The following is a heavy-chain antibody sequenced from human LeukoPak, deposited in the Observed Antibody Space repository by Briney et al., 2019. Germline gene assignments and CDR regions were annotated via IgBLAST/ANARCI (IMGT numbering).Heavy chain of an antibody. V-gene: IGHV1-18*04. J-gene: IGHJ4*02. CDR3: ARDPSSVTLYFFDY. CDR1: GYTFTSFG. CDR2: IDANNGDT. D-gene: IGHD4-11*01. Sequence: ASVKVSCKPSGYTFTSFGISWVRQAPGQGLEWMGWIDANNGDTKSAQKFQGRVTMSRDTSISTAYMDLSSLSPDDAAVYYCARDPSSVTLYFFDYWGQGTLVTVSS.